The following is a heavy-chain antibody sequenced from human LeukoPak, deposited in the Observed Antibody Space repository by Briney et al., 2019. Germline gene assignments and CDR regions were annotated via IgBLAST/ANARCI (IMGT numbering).Heavy chain of an antibody. CDR3: ARVYCGGDCYSRGLYYFDY. Sequence: LRLSCAASGFTFSSYAMSWIRQPPGKGLEWIGYIYHSGSTYYNPSLKSRVTISVDRSKNQFSLKLSSVTAADTAVYYCARVYCGGDCYSRGLYYFDYWGQGTLVTVSS. V-gene: IGHV4-30-2*01. D-gene: IGHD2-21*02. CDR1: GFTFSSYA. CDR2: IYHSGST. J-gene: IGHJ4*02.